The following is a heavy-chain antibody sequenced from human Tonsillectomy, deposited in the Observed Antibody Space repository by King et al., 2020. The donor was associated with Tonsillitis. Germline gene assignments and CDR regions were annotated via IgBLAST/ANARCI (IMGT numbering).Heavy chain of an antibody. CDR2: IYYSGST. D-gene: IGHD3-10*01. J-gene: IGHJ4*02. V-gene: IGHV4-31*03. Sequence: VQLQESGPGLVKPSQILSLTCTVSGGPISSGGYYWSWIRQHPGKGLEWIGYIYYSGSTYYNPSLKSRVIISVDTSKNQLSLKLSSVTAADTAVYYCARTHVRGVIPDYFDYWGQGTLVTVSS. CDR3: ARTHVRGVIPDYFDY. CDR1: GGPISSGGYY.